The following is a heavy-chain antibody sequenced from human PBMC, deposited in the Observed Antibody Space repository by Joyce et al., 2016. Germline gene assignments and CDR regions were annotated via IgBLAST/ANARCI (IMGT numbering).Heavy chain of an antibody. V-gene: IGHV3-23*01. CDR3: ARGRGSGFSELGY. CDR2: ISGGGGNT. J-gene: IGHJ4*02. CDR1: GFTFKTYN. Sequence: EVQLLESGGGLAQPGGSLRLSCAVSGFTFKTYNMNWVRQPPGKGLEWISGISGGGGNTHHADSVKGRFTIYSDNSKNILFLVMNSLRMEDTAVYYCARGRGSGFSELGYWGQGTLVTVSS. D-gene: IGHD5-12*01.